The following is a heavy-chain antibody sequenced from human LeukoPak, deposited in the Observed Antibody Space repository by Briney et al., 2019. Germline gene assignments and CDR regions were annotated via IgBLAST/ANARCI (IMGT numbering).Heavy chain of an antibody. CDR1: GFTFSSYG. CDR3: ARDPGSGYEEHFDY. CDR2: ISYDESKK. D-gene: IGHD5-12*01. J-gene: IGHJ4*02. Sequence: GGSLRLSCAASGFTFSSYGMHWVRQAPGKGLEWVAVISYDESKKYYADSVKGRFTISRDNSKNTLYLQMNSLRAEDTAVYYCARDPGSGYEEHFDYWGQGTLVTVSS. V-gene: IGHV3-30*03.